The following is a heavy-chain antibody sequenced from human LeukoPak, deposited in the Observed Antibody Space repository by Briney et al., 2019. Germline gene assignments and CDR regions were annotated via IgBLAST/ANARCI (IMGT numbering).Heavy chain of an antibody. J-gene: IGHJ3*02. D-gene: IGHD3-22*01. V-gene: IGHV3-48*03. CDR1: GFTFSSYE. CDR2: ISSSGSTI. CDR3: ARGAYYYDSIRDAFDI. Sequence: PGGSLRLSCAASGFTFSSYEMNWVRQAPGKGLEWVSYISSSGSTIYYADSVKGRFTISRDNAKNSLYLQMNSLRAEDTAVYYCARGAYYYDSIRDAFDIWGQGTMVTVSS.